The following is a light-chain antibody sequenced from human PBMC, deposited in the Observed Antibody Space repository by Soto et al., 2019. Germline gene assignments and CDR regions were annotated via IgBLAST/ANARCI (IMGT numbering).Light chain of an antibody. CDR1: QGISSY. J-gene: IGKJ1*01. CDR2: DAS. CDR3: QQYNSYQWT. Sequence: DIQLTQSPSFLSASVGDRVTITCRASQGISSYLAWYQKKPGKAPKLLIYDASSLESGVPSRFSGSGSGTEFTLTISSLQPDDFATYYCQQYNSYQWTFGQGTKVDNK. V-gene: IGKV1-9*01.